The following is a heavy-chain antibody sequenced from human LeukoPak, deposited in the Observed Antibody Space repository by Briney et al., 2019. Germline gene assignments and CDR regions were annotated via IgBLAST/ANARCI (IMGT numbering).Heavy chain of an antibody. Sequence: GGSLRLSCAASGFTFRSYWMHWVRQAPGKGLVWVSRINSDGSDTSYADSVKGRFTISRDNAKNTVYLQMNSLRAEDTAMYYCAREYFDPSDYYYYMDVWGRGTTVTVSS. D-gene: IGHD3-9*01. CDR2: INSDGSDT. J-gene: IGHJ6*03. CDR3: AREYFDPSDYYYYMDV. CDR1: GFTFRSYW. V-gene: IGHV3-74*01.